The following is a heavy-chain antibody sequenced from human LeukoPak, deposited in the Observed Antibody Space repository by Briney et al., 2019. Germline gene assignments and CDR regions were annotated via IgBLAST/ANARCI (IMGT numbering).Heavy chain of an antibody. J-gene: IGHJ3*02. V-gene: IGHV4-39*01. D-gene: IGHD3-3*01. CDR2: ISYSETT. CDR1: GGSLSSSRYF. Sequence: SETLSLTCTVSGGSLSSSRYFWGWIRQPPGKGLEWIGSISYSETTYYNPSLNSRVTISVDTSKNQFSLKLSSVTAADTAVYYCARGYYDFWSGYYNPRAFDIWGQGTMVTVSS. CDR3: ARGYYDFWSGYYNPRAFDI.